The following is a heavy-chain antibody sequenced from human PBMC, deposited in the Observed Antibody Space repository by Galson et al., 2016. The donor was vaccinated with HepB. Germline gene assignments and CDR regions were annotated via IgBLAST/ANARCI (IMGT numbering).Heavy chain of an antibody. J-gene: IGHJ3*02. V-gene: IGHV3-23*01. Sequence: SLRLSCAASGFTFSNYAMSWVRQAPGKGPEWVSIISGGAEGTDYADSVKGRFTISRDNSKNTLYLQMDSLRAEDTAVYYCAKEGPIMITFGAFDAFDIWGQGTKVSVSS. D-gene: IGHD3-16*01. CDR2: ISGGAEGT. CDR1: GFTFSNYA. CDR3: AKEGPIMITFGAFDAFDI.